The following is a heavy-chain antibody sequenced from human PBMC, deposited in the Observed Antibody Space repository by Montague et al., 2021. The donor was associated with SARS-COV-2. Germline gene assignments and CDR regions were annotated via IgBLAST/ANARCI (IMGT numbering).Heavy chain of an antibody. CDR3: AREVLGSGYYYNSAYYYYFYMDV. Sequence: SETLSLTCTVSGGSISSYYWSWIRQAPGKGLEWIGYIYYSGNTNYNPSLKSRATISVDTFKKKVSLKVTSVTAADTAVYYCAREVLGSGYYYNSAYYYYFYMDVWGKGTTVTVSS. D-gene: IGHD3-10*01. V-gene: IGHV4-59*01. CDR1: GGSISSYY. J-gene: IGHJ6*03. CDR2: IYYSGNT.